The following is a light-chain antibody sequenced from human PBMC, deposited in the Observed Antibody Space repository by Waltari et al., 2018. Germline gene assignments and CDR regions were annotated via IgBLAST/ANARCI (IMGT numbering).Light chain of an antibody. Sequence: DIQMTQSPASLSASVVDSVTITCRASQSISSQLNWYQQKPGKAPRLLIYLTSNLQSGVPSRFSGSGSGTDFSLTISSLQPEDFATYYCQHHHIYPFTFGPGTKVDIK. CDR1: QSISSQ. J-gene: IGKJ3*01. V-gene: IGKV1-39*01. CDR2: LTS. CDR3: QHHHIYPFT.